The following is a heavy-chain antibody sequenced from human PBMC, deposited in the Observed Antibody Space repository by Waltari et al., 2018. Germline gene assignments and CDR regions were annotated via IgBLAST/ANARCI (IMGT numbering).Heavy chain of an antibody. V-gene: IGHV4-34*01. CDR3: ARGAPKYCSGGSCYPGYYGMDV. CDR2: INHSGST. CDR1: GGSFRGYY. D-gene: IGHD2-15*01. Sequence: QVQLQQWGAGLLKPSETLSLTCAVYGGSFRGYYWSWIRQPPGQGLEWIGEINHSGSTNYNPSLKSRVTISVDTSKNQFSLKLSSVTAADTAVYYCARGAPKYCSGGSCYPGYYGMDVWGQGTTVTVSS. J-gene: IGHJ6*02.